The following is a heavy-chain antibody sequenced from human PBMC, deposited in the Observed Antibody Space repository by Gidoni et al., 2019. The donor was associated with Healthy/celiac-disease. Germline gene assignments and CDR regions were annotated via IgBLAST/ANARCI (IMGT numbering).Heavy chain of an antibody. D-gene: IGHD3-16*01. Sequence: QVQLVESGGGVVQPGGSLRLSCAASGFTFSSYAMHWVRQAPGKGLEWVAVISYDGSNKYYADSVKGRFTISRDNSKNTLYLQMNSLRAEDTAVYYCARHMINWFDPWGQGTLVTVSS. CDR2: ISYDGSNK. J-gene: IGHJ5*02. CDR3: ARHMINWFDP. CDR1: GFTFSSYA. V-gene: IGHV3-30-3*01.